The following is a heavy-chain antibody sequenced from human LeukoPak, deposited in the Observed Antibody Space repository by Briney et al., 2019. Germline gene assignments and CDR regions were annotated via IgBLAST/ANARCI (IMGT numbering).Heavy chain of an antibody. D-gene: IGHD5-18*01. CDR1: GFTFSNYE. Sequence: PGGSLRLSCAASGFTFSNYEMNWVRQAPGKGPEWVSYISSSGSTIYYADSVKGRFTISRGNAKNSLYLQMNSLRAEDTAVYYCAQIYTYGSSQFDYWGQGTLVTVSS. V-gene: IGHV3-48*03. CDR3: AQIYTYGSSQFDY. CDR2: ISSSGSTI. J-gene: IGHJ4*02.